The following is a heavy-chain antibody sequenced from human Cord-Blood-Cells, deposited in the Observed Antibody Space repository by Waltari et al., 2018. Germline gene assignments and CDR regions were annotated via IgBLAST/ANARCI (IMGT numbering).Heavy chain of an antibody. Sequence: LQLQESAPGLVKPSETPSLTCTVSGGSISSSSYYWGWIGQPPGKGLEWIGGIYYSGSTYATPALKSRVPIAVDTAKTQFSLELTAVTAADTAVYCCARHGRGVVVADTCWGQGTLVTVSS. V-gene: IGHV4-39*01. J-gene: IGHJ4*02. CDR3: ARHGRGVVVADTC. CDR2: IYYSGST. CDR1: GGSISSSSYY. D-gene: IGHD2-15*01.